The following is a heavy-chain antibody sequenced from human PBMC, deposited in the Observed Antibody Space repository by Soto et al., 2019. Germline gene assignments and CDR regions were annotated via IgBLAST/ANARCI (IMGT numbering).Heavy chain of an antibody. CDR2: LYWDDAK. Sequence: QVTLKESGPTLVKPTQTLTLTCTVSGLSLRTTGVGVGWVRQPPGKALEWLALLYWDDAKRYSPSLRSRLTIAKDISEKQVVLTMTNMDTVDPATYYCVQSRCGGDCLEIYSSHAYNGLDVWGQGTTVTVSS. V-gene: IGHV2-5*02. D-gene: IGHD2-21*02. CDR3: VQSRCGGDCLEIYSSHAYNGLDV. CDR1: GLSLRTTGVG. J-gene: IGHJ6*02.